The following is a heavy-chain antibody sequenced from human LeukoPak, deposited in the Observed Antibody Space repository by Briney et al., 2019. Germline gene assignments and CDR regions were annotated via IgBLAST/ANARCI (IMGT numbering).Heavy chain of an antibody. CDR1: GGSFSGYY. Sequence: SETLSLTCAVYGGSFSGYYWSWIRQPPGKGLDWIGEINHSGSTNYSPSLKSRVTISVDTSKNQFSLKLSSVTAADTAVYYCARGRRGEQLVLDFFDYWGQGTLVTVSS. CDR3: ARGRRGEQLVLDFFDY. V-gene: IGHV4-34*01. CDR2: INHSGST. D-gene: IGHD6-6*01. J-gene: IGHJ4*02.